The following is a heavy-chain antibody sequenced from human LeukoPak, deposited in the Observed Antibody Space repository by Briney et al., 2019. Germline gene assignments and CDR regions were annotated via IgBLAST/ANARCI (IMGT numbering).Heavy chain of an antibody. CDR1: GDSIKNYY. J-gene: IGHJ5*02. CDR2: IHYDGST. D-gene: IGHD5-18*01. V-gene: IGHV4-59*08. CDR3: VRHVPSGYSYVYDWLDP. Sequence: SETLSLTCSVSGDSIKNYYWNWIRQPPGKGLEWIGYIHYDGSTNYNPSLKSRLTISVDTSKSQFSLKLTSMTAADTAVYYCVRHVPSGYSYVYDWLDPWGQGTLVTVSS.